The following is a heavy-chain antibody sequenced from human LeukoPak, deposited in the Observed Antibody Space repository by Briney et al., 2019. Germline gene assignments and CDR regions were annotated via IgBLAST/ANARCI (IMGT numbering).Heavy chain of an antibody. V-gene: IGHV4-34*01. CDR2: IYYSGST. CDR1: GGSFSGYY. CDR3: ARQDYDYVWGSYRPQHFDY. J-gene: IGHJ4*02. Sequence: SETLSLTCAVYGGSFSGYYWSWIRQPPGKGLEWIGSIYYSGSTYYNPSLKSRVTISVDTSKNQFSLKLSSVTAADTAVYYCARQDYDYVWGSYRPQHFDYWGQGTLVTVSS. D-gene: IGHD3-16*02.